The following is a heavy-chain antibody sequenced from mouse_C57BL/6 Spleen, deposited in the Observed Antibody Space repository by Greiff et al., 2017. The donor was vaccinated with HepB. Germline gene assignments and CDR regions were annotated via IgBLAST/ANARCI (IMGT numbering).Heavy chain of an antibody. D-gene: IGHD5-1*01. CDR2: ILPGSGST. CDR3: ARYPY. V-gene: IGHV1-9*01. CDR1: GYTFTGYW. Sequence: VQVVESGAELMKPGASVKLSCKATGYTFTGYWIEWVKQRPGHGLEWIGEILPGSGSTNYIEKFKGKATFTADTSSNTAYMQLSSLTTEDSAIYYCARYPYWGQGTLVTVAA. J-gene: IGHJ3*01.